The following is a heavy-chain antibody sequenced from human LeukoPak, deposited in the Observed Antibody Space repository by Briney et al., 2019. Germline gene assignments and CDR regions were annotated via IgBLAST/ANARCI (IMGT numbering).Heavy chain of an antibody. Sequence: GESLKISCKGSGYSFTSYWIGWVRQMPGKGLEWMGIIYPGDSDTRYSPSFQGQVTISADKSISTAYLQWSSLKASDTAIYYCARHPTSSSAYYYYYMDVWGKGTTVTVSS. CDR2: IYPGDSDT. V-gene: IGHV5-51*01. CDR1: GYSFTSYW. CDR3: ARHPTSSSAYYYYYMDV. D-gene: IGHD6-6*01. J-gene: IGHJ6*03.